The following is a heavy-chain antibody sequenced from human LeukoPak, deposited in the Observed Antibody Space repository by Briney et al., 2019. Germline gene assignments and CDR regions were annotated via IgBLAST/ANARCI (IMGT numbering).Heavy chain of an antibody. CDR1: GFTFSSYA. J-gene: IGHJ4*02. V-gene: IGHV3-23*01. D-gene: IGHD4-23*01. Sequence: GGSLRLSCAASGFTFSSYAMSWVRQAPGKGLEWVSAISGSGGSTYYADSVKGRFTISRDISKNTLYLQMNSLRADDTAVYYCAKGLGGSAREKYYFDYWGQGTLVTVSS. CDR2: ISGSGGST. CDR3: AKGLGGSAREKYYFDY.